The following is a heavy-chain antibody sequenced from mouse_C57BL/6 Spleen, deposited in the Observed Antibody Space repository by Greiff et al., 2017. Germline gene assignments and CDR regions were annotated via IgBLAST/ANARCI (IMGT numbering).Heavy chain of an antibody. Sequence: QVHVKQSGPGLVQPSQSLSITCTVSGFSLTSYGVHWVRQSPGKGLEWLGVIWSGGSTDYNAAFISRLSISKDNSKSQVFFKMNSLQADDTAIYYCARDGNYYGSRERYFDYWGQGTTLTVSS. CDR3: ARDGNYYGSRERYFDY. D-gene: IGHD1-1*01. V-gene: IGHV2-2*01. CDR1: GFSLTSYG. J-gene: IGHJ2*01. CDR2: IWSGGST.